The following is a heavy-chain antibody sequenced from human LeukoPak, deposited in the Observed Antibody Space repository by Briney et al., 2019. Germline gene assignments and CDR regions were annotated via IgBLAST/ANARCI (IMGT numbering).Heavy chain of an antibody. Sequence: SETLSLTCTVSGGSLSSYYWNWIRQPAGQGLEWIGHIYTSGSTNYNSSLKSRVTMSVDTSKNQFSVKLNSVITADTAMYYCARGVYLGNGYYFDYWGQGTLVTVSS. CDR3: ARGVYLGNGYYFDY. CDR1: GGSLSSYY. V-gene: IGHV4-4*07. J-gene: IGHJ4*02. CDR2: IYTSGST. D-gene: IGHD2-8*01.